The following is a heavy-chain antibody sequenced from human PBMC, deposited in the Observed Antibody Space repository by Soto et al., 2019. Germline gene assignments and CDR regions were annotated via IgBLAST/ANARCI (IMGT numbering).Heavy chain of an antibody. D-gene: IGHD3-3*01. J-gene: IGHJ6*04. CDR1: GFTFTSSA. CDR2: IVVGSGNT. Sequence: SVKVSCKASGFTFTSSAMQWVRQARGQRLEWIGWIVVGSGNTNYAQKFQERVTITRDMSTSTAYMELSSLRSEDTAVYYCAASPLGFWSGYYGVWGKGTTVTVSS. V-gene: IGHV1-58*02. CDR3: AASPLGFWSGYYGV.